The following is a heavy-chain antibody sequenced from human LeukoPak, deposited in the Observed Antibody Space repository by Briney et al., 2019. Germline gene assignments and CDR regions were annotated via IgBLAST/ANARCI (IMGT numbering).Heavy chain of an antibody. Sequence: GGSLRLSCAASGFTFSRYAMSSVRQTPGGGLEWGSAISGSGGSTYYADSVKGRFTISRDNSKNTLYLQMNSLRAEDTAVYYCAKEPASTDSGWLWFWFSSSDYWGQGTLVTVSS. D-gene: IGHD6-19*01. CDR2: ISGSGGST. CDR1: GFTFSRYA. CDR3: AKEPASTDSGWLWFWFSSSDY. J-gene: IGHJ4*02. V-gene: IGHV3-23*01.